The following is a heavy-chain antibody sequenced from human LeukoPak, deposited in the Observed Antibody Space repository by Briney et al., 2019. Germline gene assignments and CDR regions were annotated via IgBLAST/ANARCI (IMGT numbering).Heavy chain of an antibody. D-gene: IGHD2-2*01. V-gene: IGHV1-2*02. CDR3: ARGPFMPNPWFDP. CDR1: GYTFTGYY. CDR2: ISPNNGGT. J-gene: IGHJ5*02. Sequence: ASVKVSCKASGYTFTGYYMHWVRQAPGQGLEWMGWISPNNGGTNDAQKLQGRVTITRDTSIGTAYMELSRLSSDDTAVYYCARGPFMPNPWFDPWGQGTLVTVSS.